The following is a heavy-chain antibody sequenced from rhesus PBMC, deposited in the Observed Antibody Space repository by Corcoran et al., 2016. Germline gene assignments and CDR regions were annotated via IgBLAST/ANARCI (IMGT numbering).Heavy chain of an antibody. CDR1: VDSFFSTLAA. V-gene: IGHV6-1*01. CDR3: ARAGISAAGLDY. D-gene: IGHD6S26*01. Sequence: QVQLPESGPGLAKPSHTLSLTCAIAVDSFFSTLAAWNCIGSSPSRGLDWMERTYYRSNGYNNDAKTVQNRISSNPDTSKNQFSLQLNSVTPEDMAVYYCARAGISAAGLDYWGQGVLVTVSS. CDR2: TYYRSNGYN. J-gene: IGHJ4*01.